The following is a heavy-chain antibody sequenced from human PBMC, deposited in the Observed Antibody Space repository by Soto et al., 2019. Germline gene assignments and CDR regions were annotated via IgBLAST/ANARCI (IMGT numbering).Heavy chain of an antibody. CDR2: ISHTGNTI. Sequence: GGSLRLSCAASGFTFSNYAMSWVRQAPGKGLEWVSSISHTGNTIYYADSVKGRFTISRDNSKATLYLQMNSQRAEDTALYYCVKNQGSAWYFAYWGQGTLVTVSS. V-gene: IGHV3-23*01. J-gene: IGHJ4*02. CDR3: VKNQGSAWYFAY. D-gene: IGHD6-19*01. CDR1: GFTFSNYA.